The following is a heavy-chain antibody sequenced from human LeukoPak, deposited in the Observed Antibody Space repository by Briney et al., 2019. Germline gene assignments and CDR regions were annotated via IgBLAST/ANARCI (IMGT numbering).Heavy chain of an antibody. J-gene: IGHJ1*01. D-gene: IGHD2-15*01. CDR2: IYYSEST. CDR1: GGSISSSSYY. V-gene: IGHV4-39*01. CDR3: ARHGQGYCSGGSCYQIAEYFQH. Sequence: PSETLSLTCSVSGGSISSSSYYWGWIRPPPGKGLEWIGSIYYSESTYYNPSLKSRATISVDTSKTLFSQMLSPVTAATTAVDYCARHGQGYCSGGSCYQIAEYFQHWGQGTLVTVSS.